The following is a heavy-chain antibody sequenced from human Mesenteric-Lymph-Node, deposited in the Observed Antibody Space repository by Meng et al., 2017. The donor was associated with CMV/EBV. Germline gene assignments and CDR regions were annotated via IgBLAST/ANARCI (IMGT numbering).Heavy chain of an antibody. CDR2: IYYTGGT. CDR1: GDSIPGSF. J-gene: IGHJ5*02. D-gene: IGHD2-15*01. V-gene: IGHV4-59*01. CDR3: ARVRGGFDP. Sequence: SETLSLTCTVSGDSIPGSFWSWIRQPPGKGLEWVGYIYYTGGTNYNPSLESRATISLDRTKSQFSLKLTSVTPADTAVYYCARVRGGFDPWGQGTLVTVSS.